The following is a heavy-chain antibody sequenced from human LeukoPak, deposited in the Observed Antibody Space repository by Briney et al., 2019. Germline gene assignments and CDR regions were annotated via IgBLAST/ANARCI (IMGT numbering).Heavy chain of an antibody. CDR3: ARGGTAVIAPYAFDI. CDR2: IYYSGST. D-gene: IGHD4-23*01. J-gene: IGHJ3*02. V-gene: IGHV4-59*01. CDR1: GGSISSYY. Sequence: SETLSLTCTVSGGSISSYYWSWIAQPPGKGLEWIGYIYYSGSTNCNPSVKSRVAMSVDTSKKQFSLKLSSLTAADTAVYYCARGGTAVIAPYAFDIWGQGTMVTVSS.